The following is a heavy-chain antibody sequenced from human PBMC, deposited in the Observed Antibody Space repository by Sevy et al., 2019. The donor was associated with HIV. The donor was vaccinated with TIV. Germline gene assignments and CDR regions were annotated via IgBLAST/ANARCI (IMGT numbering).Heavy chain of an antibody. CDR1: GFPFRNYA. J-gene: IGHJ6*01. D-gene: IGHD2-15*01. Sequence: GGSLRLSCAASGFPFRNYAMSWIRQAPGKGLEWVSTLIGAGSSTYYADSVTGRFTISRDNSKNTLYLQMNSLRADDTAIYYCAKRRVQSGLSGGGANYGSDVCGHGTTVTVSS. CDR2: LIGAGSST. V-gene: IGHV3-23*01. CDR3: AKRRVQSGLSGGGANYGSDV.